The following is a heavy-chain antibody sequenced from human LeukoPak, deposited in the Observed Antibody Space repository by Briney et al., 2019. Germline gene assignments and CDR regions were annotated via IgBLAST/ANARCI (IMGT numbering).Heavy chain of an antibody. CDR2: IGIESGNT. CDR3: ARDHNYAFDN. CDR1: GFPFIEYS. D-gene: IGHD1-1*01. J-gene: IGHJ4*02. V-gene: IGHV3-48*01. Sequence: GGSLRLSCTASGFPFIEYSMNWVRQAPGKGLEWISYIGIESGNTKYADSVRGRFTISADKAKNSLYLQMNSLRVEDTAVYYCARDHNYAFDNWGQGTLVSVAS.